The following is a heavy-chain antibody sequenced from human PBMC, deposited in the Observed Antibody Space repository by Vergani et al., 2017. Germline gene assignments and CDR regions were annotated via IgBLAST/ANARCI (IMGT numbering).Heavy chain of an antibody. Sequence: QVQLVESGGGVVQPGRSLRLSCAASGFTFSSYAMHWVRLAPGKGLEWVAVISYDGSNKYYADSVKGRFTISRDNSKNTLYLQMNSLRAEDTAVYYCARETTVTGFDYWGQGTLVTVSS. CDR2: ISYDGSNK. CDR3: ARETTVTGFDY. D-gene: IGHD4-17*01. V-gene: IGHV3-30-3*01. J-gene: IGHJ4*02. CDR1: GFTFSSYA.